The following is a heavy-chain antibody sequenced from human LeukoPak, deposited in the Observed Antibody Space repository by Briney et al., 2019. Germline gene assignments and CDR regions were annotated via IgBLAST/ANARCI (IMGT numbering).Heavy chain of an antibody. CDR2: INHSGST. Sequence: PSETLSLTCAVYGGSFSGYYWSWIRQPPGKGLEWIGEINHSGSTNYDPSLKSRVTISVDTSENQFSLKLSSVTAADTAVYYCARSSRWFDPWAQSTQVTVPS. V-gene: IGHV4-34*01. J-gene: IGHJ5*02. CDR3: ARSSRWFDP. CDR1: GGSFSGYY.